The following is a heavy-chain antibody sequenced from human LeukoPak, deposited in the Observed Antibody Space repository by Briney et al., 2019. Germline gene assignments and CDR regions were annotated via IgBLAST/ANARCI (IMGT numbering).Heavy chain of an antibody. V-gene: IGHV4-31*03. D-gene: IGHD6-13*01. CDR1: GGSITSDNYF. CDR2: IYHSGNT. Sequence: SQTLSLTCTVSGGSITSDNYFWSWIRHLPVKGLEWIGYIYHSGNTYYNPSLKSRVIMSVDASENQFSLKLSSVTAADTAVYYCAREVIAATVTDVFDIWGPGTLVTVSS. CDR3: AREVIAATVTDVFDI. J-gene: IGHJ3*02.